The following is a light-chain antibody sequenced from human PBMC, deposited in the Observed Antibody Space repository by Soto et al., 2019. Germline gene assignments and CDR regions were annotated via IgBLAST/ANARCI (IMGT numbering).Light chain of an antibody. Sequence: EIVLTQSPGTLSFSPGERATLFCRASQSVTSSYLAWYQQKPGQSPRLLIYDTSTRATGIPARFSGSGSGTEFTLTISSLQSEDFAVYYCQQYNNWPPITFGQGTRLEIK. J-gene: IGKJ5*01. CDR1: QSVTSSY. V-gene: IGKV3-15*01. CDR3: QQYNNWPPIT. CDR2: DTS.